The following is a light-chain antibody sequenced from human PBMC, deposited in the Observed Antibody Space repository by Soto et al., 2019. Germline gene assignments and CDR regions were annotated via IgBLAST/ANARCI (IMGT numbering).Light chain of an antibody. CDR3: QQYVTSSPRT. Sequence: EIVLTHSPVTLSFSLVARATLSCRASHTISSSYLAWYQQKPGQAPRLLMYGISRRATGIPDRFSGSGSGTDFTLTITRLEPEDFAVYYCQQYVTSSPRTFGQGTKVDIK. J-gene: IGKJ1*01. CDR1: HTISSSY. CDR2: GIS. V-gene: IGKV3-20*01.